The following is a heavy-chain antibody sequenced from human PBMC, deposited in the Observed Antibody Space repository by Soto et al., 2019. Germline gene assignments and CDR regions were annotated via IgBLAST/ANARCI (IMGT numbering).Heavy chain of an antibody. CDR2: INPSSGST. J-gene: IGHJ4*02. CDR3: ARSLGGTTSLFDY. Sequence: QVQLVQSGAEMKQPGASVKLSCQASGYIFIHCFMHWVRQAPGQGLEWMGGINPSSGSTTYAQKLQGRVTVTRDTSASTVCMELSSLGSGDTAMYYCARSLGGTTSLFDYWGQGSLVTVSA. CDR1: GYIFIHCF. V-gene: IGHV1-46*01. D-gene: IGHD1-26*01.